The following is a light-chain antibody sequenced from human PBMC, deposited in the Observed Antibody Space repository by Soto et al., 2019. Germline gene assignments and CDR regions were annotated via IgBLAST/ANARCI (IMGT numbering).Light chain of an antibody. V-gene: IGKV3-15*01. CDR1: QSVSSN. CDR3: QQYSTYPLT. J-gene: IGKJ4*01. Sequence: EIVLTQSPATLSLSPVERATLSCRASQSVSSNLVWYQHRPGQAPRLLIYGASTRATDIPARFSGSGSGTEFTLTIDSLQPDDFATFYCQQYSTYPLTFGGGTKVDIK. CDR2: GAS.